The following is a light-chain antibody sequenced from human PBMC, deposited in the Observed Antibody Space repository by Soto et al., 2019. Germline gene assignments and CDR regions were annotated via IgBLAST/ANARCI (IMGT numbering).Light chain of an antibody. V-gene: IGLV2-11*01. CDR1: TSDVGGYNS. Sequence: QSALTQPRSVSGSPGQSVTISCTGTTSDVGGYNSVSWYQQHPGKAPKLMIFDVSKRPSGVPDRFSGSKSGNTASLTISGLQAEDEADYYCSSYTSSSTLYVFGTGTKLTVL. CDR2: DVS. J-gene: IGLJ1*01. CDR3: SSYTSSSTLYV.